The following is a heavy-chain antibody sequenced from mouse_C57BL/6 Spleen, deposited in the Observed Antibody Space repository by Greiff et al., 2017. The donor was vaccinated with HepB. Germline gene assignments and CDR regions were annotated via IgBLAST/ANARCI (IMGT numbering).Heavy chain of an antibody. CDR1: GYTFTDYN. CDR2: INPNNGGT. V-gene: IGHV1-22*01. D-gene: IGHD2-5*01. CDR3: ARREDYSNPDY. Sequence: EVKVVESGPELVKPGASVKMSCKASGYTFTDYNMHWVKQSHGKSLEWIGYINPNNGGTSYNQKFKGKATLTVNKSSSTAYMELRSLTSEDSAVYYCARREDYSNPDYWGQGTTLTVSS. J-gene: IGHJ2*01.